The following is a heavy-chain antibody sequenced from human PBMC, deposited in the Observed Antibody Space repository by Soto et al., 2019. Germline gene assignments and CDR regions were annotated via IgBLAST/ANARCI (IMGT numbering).Heavy chain of an antibody. CDR2: IRSKAYGGTT. Sequence: PGGSLRLSCTASGFTFGDYAMSWFRQAPGKGLEWVGFIRSKAYGGTTEYAASVKGRFTISRDDSKSIAYLQMNSLKTEGTAVYYCTRDRDYDILTGYFFYYYYYGMDVWGQGTTVTVSS. CDR1: GFTFGDYA. CDR3: TRDRDYDILTGYFFYYYYYGMDV. J-gene: IGHJ6*02. V-gene: IGHV3-49*03. D-gene: IGHD3-9*01.